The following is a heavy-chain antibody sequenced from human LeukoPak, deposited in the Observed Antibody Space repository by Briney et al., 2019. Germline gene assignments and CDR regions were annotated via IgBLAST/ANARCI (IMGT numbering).Heavy chain of an antibody. V-gene: IGHV4-30-4*01. D-gene: IGHD4-11*01. J-gene: IGHJ6*02. CDR2: IYYSGST. Sequence: PSQTPSLTCTVSGGSISSGDFYWSWIRQPPGKGLEWIGYIYYSGSTYYNPSLKSRVTISVDTSKNQFSLKLSSVTAADTAVYYCARMTTVTTPWDYYYYYGMDVWGQGTTVTVSS. CDR1: GGSISSGDFY. CDR3: ARMTTVTTPWDYYYYYGMDV.